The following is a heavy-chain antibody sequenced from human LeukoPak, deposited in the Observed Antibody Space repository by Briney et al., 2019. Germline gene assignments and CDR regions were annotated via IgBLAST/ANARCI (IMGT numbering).Heavy chain of an antibody. J-gene: IGHJ3*02. V-gene: IGHV3-74*01. D-gene: IGHD3-9*01. CDR2: INSDGSST. CDR3: AKDMYYDILTGYFTYAFDI. Sequence: GGSLRLSCAASGFTFSSYWMHWVRQAPGKGLVWVSRINSDGSSTSYADSVKGRFTISRDNAENTLYLQMNSLRAEDTAVYYCAKDMYYDILTGYFTYAFDIWGQGTMVTVSS. CDR1: GFTFSSYW.